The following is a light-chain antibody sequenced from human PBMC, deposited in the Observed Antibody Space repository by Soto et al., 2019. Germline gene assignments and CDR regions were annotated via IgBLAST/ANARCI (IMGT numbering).Light chain of an antibody. Sequence: DIQMTPSPSSLSASVGDTVTITCRASQSISLFLNWYQQKPGKAPKLLIYAASSLQSGVPPRFSGNGSGTDFTLTISSLQPEDFATYYCHQTDSIPETFGQGTKVEIK. CDR3: HQTDSIPET. V-gene: IGKV1-39*01. J-gene: IGKJ1*01. CDR1: QSISLF. CDR2: AAS.